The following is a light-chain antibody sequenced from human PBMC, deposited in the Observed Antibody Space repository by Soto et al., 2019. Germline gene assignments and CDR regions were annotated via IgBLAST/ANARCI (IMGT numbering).Light chain of an antibody. CDR2: GAS. V-gene: IGKV3-20*01. J-gene: IGKJ2*02. CDR3: QQYGSSPCT. CDR1: QCVSSSY. Sequence: EIVLTQSPGTLSLSPGEGATLSCRASQCVSSSYLAWYRQKPGQAPSLLIYGASSRATGIPDRVSGSGSGTDFTLTISRLEPEDFAVYYCQQYGSSPCTFGQGTKLEIK.